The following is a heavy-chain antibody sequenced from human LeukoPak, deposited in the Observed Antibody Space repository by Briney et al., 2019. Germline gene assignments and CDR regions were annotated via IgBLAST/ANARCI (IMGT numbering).Heavy chain of an antibody. V-gene: IGHV4-59*08. J-gene: IGHJ3*02. Sequence: SETLSLTCTVSGGSISTYYWSWLRQPPGKGLEWIGYIYYSGSTNYNPSLKSRVTISVDTSKNQFSLKLSSVTAADTAVYYCARRAWYYDSSGNAFDIWGQGTMVTVSS. CDR2: IYYSGST. CDR1: GGSISTYY. CDR3: ARRAWYYDSSGNAFDI. D-gene: IGHD3-22*01.